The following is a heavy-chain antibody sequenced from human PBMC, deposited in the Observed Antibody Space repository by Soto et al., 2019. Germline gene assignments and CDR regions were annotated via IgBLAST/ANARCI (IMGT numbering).Heavy chain of an antibody. CDR3: ARDSYCGGDCYSGIFDY. Sequence: GGSLRLSCAASGFTFSDFYMSWIRQAPGKGLEWVSYISGSAGTMYYADSVKGRFTISRDNAKNSLYLQMNSLRDEDTAVYFCARDSYCGGDCYSGIFDYWGQGTLVTVSS. D-gene: IGHD2-21*02. CDR1: GFTFSDFY. V-gene: IGHV3-11*01. CDR2: ISGSAGTM. J-gene: IGHJ4*02.